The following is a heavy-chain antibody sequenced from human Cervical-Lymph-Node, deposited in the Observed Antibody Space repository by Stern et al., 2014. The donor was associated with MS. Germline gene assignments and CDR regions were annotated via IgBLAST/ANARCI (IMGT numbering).Heavy chain of an antibody. CDR3: ANGSPLHY. D-gene: IGHD1-26*01. CDR2: INTRSSYI. J-gene: IGHJ4*02. V-gene: IGHV3-21*01. Sequence: MQLVESGGGLVQPGGSLRLSCAASGFTFSGYTMNWVRQAPGKGLEWVSSINTRSSYIYYADSVKGRFTVSRDNAKNSLYLQMNSLRGDDTAVYYCANGSPLHYWGQGTLVTVSS. CDR1: GFTFSGYT.